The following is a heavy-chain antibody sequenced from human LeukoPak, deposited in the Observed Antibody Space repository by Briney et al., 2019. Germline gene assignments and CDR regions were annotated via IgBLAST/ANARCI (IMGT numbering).Heavy chain of an antibody. D-gene: IGHD3-9*01. CDR1: GYSFTSYW. J-gene: IGHJ4*02. Sequence: GESLKISFKGSGYSFTSYWIGWVRQMPGKGLEWMGIIYPGDSDTRYSPSFQGQVTISADKSISTAYLQWSSLKASDTAMYYCARQRDILTGYYTVQFFDYWGQGTLVTVSS. V-gene: IGHV5-51*01. CDR3: ARQRDILTGYYTVQFFDY. CDR2: IYPGDSDT.